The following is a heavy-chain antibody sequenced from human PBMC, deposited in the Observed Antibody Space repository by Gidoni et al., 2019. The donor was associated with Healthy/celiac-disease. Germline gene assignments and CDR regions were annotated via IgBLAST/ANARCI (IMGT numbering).Heavy chain of an antibody. CDR1: GFTLSSHA. V-gene: IGHV3-23*01. J-gene: IGHJ2*01. D-gene: IGHD3-22*01. Sequence: EVQLLESGGGLVQTGGSLRISCAASGFTLSSHATPWVRQAPGKVLEWVSAISGSGGSTYYADSVTGRFTISRDNSKNTLYLQMNSLRAEDTAVYYCAKALRDYDSSGYYYPDDNNRNWYFDLWGRGTLVTVS. CDR3: AKALRDYDSSGYYYPDDNNRNWYFDL. CDR2: ISGSGGST.